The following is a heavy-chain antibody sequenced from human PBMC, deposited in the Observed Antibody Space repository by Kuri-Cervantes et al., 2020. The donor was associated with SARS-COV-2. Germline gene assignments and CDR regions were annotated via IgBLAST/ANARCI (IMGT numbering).Heavy chain of an antibody. CDR2: INPDGSYT. CDR1: GFTFSSYE. CDR3: ARDLNWNVNYYYGMDV. V-gene: IGHV3-74*01. J-gene: IGHJ6*02. Sequence: GGSLRLSCAASGFTFSSYEMSWVRQAPGKGLVWVSRINPDGSYTNNADSVKGRFTLSRDNAKNMLFLQMNSLRAEDTAVYYCARDLNWNVNYYYGMDVWGQGTTVT. D-gene: IGHD1-1*01.